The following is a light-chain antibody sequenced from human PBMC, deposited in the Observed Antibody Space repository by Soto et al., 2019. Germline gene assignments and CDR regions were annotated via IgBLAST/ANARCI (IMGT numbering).Light chain of an antibody. Sequence: QSALTQPASVSGSPGQSITISCTGTSSDVGGYDYVSWYQQHPGKAPKLMIYNVNNRPSGVSNRFSGSKSVNTASLTISGLQAEDEADYYCSSYTSISTVVFGGGTKLTVL. V-gene: IGLV2-14*01. CDR2: NVN. J-gene: IGLJ2*01. CDR3: SSYTSISTVV. CDR1: SSDVGGYDY.